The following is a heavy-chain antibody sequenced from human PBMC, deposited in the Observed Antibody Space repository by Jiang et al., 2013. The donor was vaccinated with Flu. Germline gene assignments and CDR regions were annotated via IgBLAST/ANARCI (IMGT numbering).Heavy chain of an antibody. Sequence: VQLLESGGGLVQPGGSLRLSCAASGLIVSDNYMSWVRQAPGKGLEWVSVIYSGGSTFYPDSVRGRFTISRDNSRNTVSLQIDSLRAEDTAVYYCARLPFTWGQGTLVIVSS. J-gene: IGHJ5*02. CDR2: IYSGGST. CDR1: GLIVSDNY. CDR3: ARLPFT. V-gene: IGHV3-66*04.